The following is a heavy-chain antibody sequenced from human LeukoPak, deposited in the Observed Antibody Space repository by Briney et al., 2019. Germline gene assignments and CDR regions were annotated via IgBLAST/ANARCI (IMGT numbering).Heavy chain of an antibody. D-gene: IGHD4-23*01. CDR1: GFTFRSYG. J-gene: IGHJ4*02. V-gene: IGHV3-30*18. Sequence: GGSLRLSCAASGFTFRSYGMHWVRQAPGKGLEWVAVISSDGSSKNYADSMKGQFTISRDNSKNTLYLQMNSLRAEDTAVYYCVKDPFYGGNPLYYFDYWGQGTLVTVSS. CDR2: ISSDGSSK. CDR3: VKDPFYGGNPLYYFDY.